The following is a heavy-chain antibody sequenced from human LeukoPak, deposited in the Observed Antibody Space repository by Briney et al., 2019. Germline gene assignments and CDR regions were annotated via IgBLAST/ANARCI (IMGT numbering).Heavy chain of an antibody. CDR1: GYSISSGYY. D-gene: IGHD2-8*01. J-gene: IGHJ6*03. CDR2: IYHSGST. V-gene: IGHV4-38-2*02. CDR3: ASLVLMVHATKPQPYYMDV. Sequence: SETLSLTCTVSGYSISSGYYWGWIRQPPGKGLEWIGSIYHSGSTYYNPSLKSRVTISVDTSKNQFSLKLSSVTAADTAVYYCASLVLMVHATKPQPYYMDVWGKGTTVTVSS.